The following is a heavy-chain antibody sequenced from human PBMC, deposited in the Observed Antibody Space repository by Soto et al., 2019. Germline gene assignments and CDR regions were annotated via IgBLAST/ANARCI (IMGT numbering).Heavy chain of an antibody. CDR1: GYSFTNYA. D-gene: IGHD6-6*01. Sequence: VSVNVSCKASGYSFTNYAIHWLRQAPGETSKWMGWINAGNGNTKHSLKFQARVTFPGDTSESKAYMELSCVSAEDTAVYYCARPIERQLDFWGQGTLVTVSS. CDR2: INAGNGNT. J-gene: IGHJ4*02. CDR3: ARPIERQLDF. V-gene: IGHV1-3*01.